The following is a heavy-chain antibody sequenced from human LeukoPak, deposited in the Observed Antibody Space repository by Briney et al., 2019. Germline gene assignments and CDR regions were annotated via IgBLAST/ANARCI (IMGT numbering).Heavy chain of an antibody. CDR2: MNPNSGNT. V-gene: IGHV1-8*01. J-gene: IGHJ4*02. CDR3: ARGGGGNWGY. Sequence: ASLKGSSKASGYTFTRYDINWVRQATGQGLEWMGWMNPNSGNTGYAQKFQGRVTMTRNASISTAYMELSSLRSEDTAVYYCARGGGGNWGYWGQGTLVTVSS. CDR1: GYTFTRYD. D-gene: IGHD4-23*01.